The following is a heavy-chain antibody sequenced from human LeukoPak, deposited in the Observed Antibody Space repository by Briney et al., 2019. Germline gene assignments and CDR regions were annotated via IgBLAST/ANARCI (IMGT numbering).Heavy chain of an antibody. CDR2: ISGDGIST. CDR3: AKDLAGYDRNGYSV. V-gene: IGHV3-23*01. J-gene: IGHJ4*02. D-gene: IGHD3-22*01. Sequence: GRSLRLSCTASGFTFSSSAMTWVRQAPGKGLDWVSAISGDGISTYYADSVKGRFTISRDNSKNTLYVQMNNLRAEDTALYYCAKDLAGYDRNGYSVWGQGTLVTVSS. CDR1: GFTFSSSA.